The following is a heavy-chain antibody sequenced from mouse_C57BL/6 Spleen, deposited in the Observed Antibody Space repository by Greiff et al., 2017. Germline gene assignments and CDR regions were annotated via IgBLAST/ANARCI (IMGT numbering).Heavy chain of an antibody. V-gene: IGHV1-9*01. CDR2: ILPGSGST. CDR1: GYTFTGYW. Sequence: VKLQESGAELMKPGASVKLSCKATGYTFTGYWIAWVKQRPGHGLEWIGEILPGSGSTNSNEKFKGKATFTADTSSNTAYMQLSSLTTEDSAIYYCARSGTTVVANWYFDVWGTGTTVTVSS. D-gene: IGHD1-1*01. CDR3: ARSGTTVVANWYFDV. J-gene: IGHJ1*03.